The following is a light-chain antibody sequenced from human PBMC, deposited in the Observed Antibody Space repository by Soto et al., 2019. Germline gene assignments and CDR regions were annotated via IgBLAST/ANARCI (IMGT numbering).Light chain of an antibody. CDR3: QQCHATPLT. V-gene: IGKV1-39*01. CDR1: QDITSY. CDR2: DAS. J-gene: IGKJ5*01. Sequence: DIQMTQSPSSLSASVGDRVTITCQASQDITSYLNWYQHKPGKAPKLLIYDASILEAGVPSRFSGSGYGTDFTLTITTLQPEDVGMYYCQQCHATPLTFGQGTRLDI.